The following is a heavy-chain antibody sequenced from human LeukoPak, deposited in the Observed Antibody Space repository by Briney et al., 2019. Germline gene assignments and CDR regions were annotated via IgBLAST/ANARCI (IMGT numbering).Heavy chain of an antibody. J-gene: IGHJ4*02. D-gene: IGHD2/OR15-2a*01. CDR1: GFTVTSEY. CDR3: VIVMGNNFGWK. Sequence: PGGSLRLSCAAFGFTVTSEYLSWVRQGPGKGLEWLSSIYSSGNIAYTDSVRGRFTISRDTSKNMLYLQMNSLRAEDTAIYYCVIVMGNNFGWKWGQGTLFLVAS. CDR2: IYSSGNI. V-gene: IGHV3-53*01.